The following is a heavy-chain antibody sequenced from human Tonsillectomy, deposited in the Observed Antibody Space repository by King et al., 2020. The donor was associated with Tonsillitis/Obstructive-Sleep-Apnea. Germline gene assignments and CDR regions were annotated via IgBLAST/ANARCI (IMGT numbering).Heavy chain of an antibody. D-gene: IGHD2-8*02. CDR1: GFTLDDYA. J-gene: IGHJ3*02. CDR2: IDWNGGSI. CDR3: VKDRGTVPKAFDI. Sequence: VQLVESGGGLVQPSRSLRLSCAASGFTLDDYAMHWVRQPPGKGLEWVSGIDWNGGSIGYVDSVRGRFTISRDNAKNSLYLQMNSLRPEDTALYYCVKDRGTVPKAFDIWGQGKMVTVSS. V-gene: IGHV3-9*01.